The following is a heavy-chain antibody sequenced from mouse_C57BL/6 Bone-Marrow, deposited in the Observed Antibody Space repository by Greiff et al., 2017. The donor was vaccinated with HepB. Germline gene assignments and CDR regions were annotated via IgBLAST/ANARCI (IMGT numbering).Heavy chain of an antibody. J-gene: IGHJ3*01. CDR2: IDPENGDT. V-gene: IGHV14-4*01. CDR1: GFNIKDDY. D-gene: IGHD2-1*01. CDR3: TTDGNSTWFAY. Sequence: EVQLQQSGAELVRPGALVKLSCTASGFNIKDDYMHWVKQRPEQGLEWIGWIDPENGDTEYASKFQGKATITADTSSNTAYLQLSSLTSEDTAVYYCTTDGNSTWFAYWGQGTLVTVSA.